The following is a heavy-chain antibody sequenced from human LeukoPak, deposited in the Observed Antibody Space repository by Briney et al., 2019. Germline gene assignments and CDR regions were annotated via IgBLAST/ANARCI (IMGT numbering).Heavy chain of an antibody. V-gene: IGHV4-4*02. D-gene: IGHD2-15*01. J-gene: IGHJ6*02. CDR1: GFTFSSYSM. CDR2: IYHSGST. Sequence: GSLRLSCAASGFTFSSYSMNWVRQAPGKGLEWIGEIYHSGSTNYNPSLKSRVTISVDKSKNQFSLKLSSVTAADTAVYYCARDTRGGSHYYGMDVWGQGTTVTVSS. CDR3: ARDTRGGSHYYGMDV.